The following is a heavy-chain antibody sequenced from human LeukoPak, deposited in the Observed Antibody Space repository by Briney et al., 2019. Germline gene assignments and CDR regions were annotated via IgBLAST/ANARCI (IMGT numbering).Heavy chain of an antibody. V-gene: IGHV4-38-2*02. Sequence: PSETLSLTCTVSGYSISSGYYWGWIRPPPGKGLEWIGSIYHSGSTYYNPSLKSRVTILVDTSKNQFSLKLSSVTAADTAVYYCARESSGYYLRPPNWFDHWGQGTLVTVSS. D-gene: IGHD3-22*01. CDR2: IYHSGST. J-gene: IGHJ5*02. CDR3: ARESSGYYLRPPNWFDH. CDR1: GYSISSGYY.